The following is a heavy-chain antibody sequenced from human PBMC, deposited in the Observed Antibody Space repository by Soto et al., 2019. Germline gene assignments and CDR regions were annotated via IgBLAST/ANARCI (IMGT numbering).Heavy chain of an antibody. Sequence: SGGSLRLSCAASGFTFNNYGMHWVRQAPGKGLEWVANIKHDGSETYYADSVKGRFTISRDNAKNSLFLQRNTLRTEDTAVYYCARDFATHCSGSTCYPYAYWGQGALVTVSS. CDR1: GFTFNNYG. V-gene: IGHV3-7*03. D-gene: IGHD2-15*01. J-gene: IGHJ1*01. CDR3: ARDFATHCSGSTCYPYAY. CDR2: IKHDGSET.